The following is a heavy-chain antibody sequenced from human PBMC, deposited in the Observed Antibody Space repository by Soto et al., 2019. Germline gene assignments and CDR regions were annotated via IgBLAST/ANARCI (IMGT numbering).Heavy chain of an antibody. V-gene: IGHV3-7*01. D-gene: IGHD1-26*01. CDR3: ARVVGATQMDFDY. CDR1: GFTFSSYW. J-gene: IGHJ4*02. CDR2: IKQDGSEK. Sequence: EVQLVESGGGLVQPGESLRLSCAASGFTFSSYWMTWVRQAPGKGLEWVANIKQDGSEKYYVDSVRGRFNMSRDNAKNSLYLQMNSLRAEDTAVYYCARVVGATQMDFDYWGQGTLVTVSS.